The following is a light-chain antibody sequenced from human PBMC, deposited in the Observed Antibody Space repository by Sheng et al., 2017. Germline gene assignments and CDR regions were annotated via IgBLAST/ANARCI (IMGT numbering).Light chain of an antibody. CDR3: CSTDTSAKVV. Sequence: SYELTQPPSVSVSPGQTARITCSGDALPKKFAFWFQKKSRPGPSIGHPLKTPFRPSRIPERFSGSSSGTMATLIISGAQVEDEADYYCCSTDTSAKVVFGGGTKLTVL. J-gene: IGLJ3*02. CDR2: KTP. CDR1: ALPKKF. V-gene: IGLV3-10*01.